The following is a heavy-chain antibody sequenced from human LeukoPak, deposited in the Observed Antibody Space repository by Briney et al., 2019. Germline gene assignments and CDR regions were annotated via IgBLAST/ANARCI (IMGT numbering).Heavy chain of an antibody. J-gene: IGHJ3*02. Sequence: PSETLSLTCTVSGGSISSYYWSWIRQPAGKGLEWIGRIYTSGSTNYNPSLKSRVTMSVDTSKNQFSLKLSSVTAADTVVYYCASGDGSSWDLFAFDIWGQGTMVTVSS. CDR3: ASGDGSSWDLFAFDI. CDR1: GGSISSYY. V-gene: IGHV4-4*07. D-gene: IGHD6-13*01. CDR2: IYTSGST.